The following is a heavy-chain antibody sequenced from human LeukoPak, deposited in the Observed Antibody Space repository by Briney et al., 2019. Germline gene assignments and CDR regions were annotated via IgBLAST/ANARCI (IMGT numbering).Heavy chain of an antibody. CDR1: GFTFSSYS. V-gene: IGHV3-21*01. CDR3: ASTDDYGDDAGGY. D-gene: IGHD4-17*01. Sequence: KPGGSLRLSCAASGFTFSSYSMNWVRQAPGKGLEWVSSLSSSSSYIDYADSVKGRFTISRDNAKNSLYLQMNSLRAEDTAVYYCASTDDYGDDAGGYWGQGTLVTVSS. J-gene: IGHJ4*02. CDR2: LSSSSSYI.